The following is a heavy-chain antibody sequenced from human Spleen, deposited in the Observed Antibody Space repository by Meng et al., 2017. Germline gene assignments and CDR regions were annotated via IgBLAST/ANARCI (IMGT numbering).Heavy chain of an antibody. J-gene: IGHJ4*02. CDR1: GDSFNSYT. V-gene: IGHV1-69*13. CDR2: INAVFGTT. Sequence: SVKVSCKASGDSFNSYTIRWVRQAPGQGLEWMGGINAVFGTTNYAQKFQDRVTITSDESTSTVYMELTRLTSEDTAVYFCARKAGNCISTTCYSLDYWGQGTLVTVSS. CDR3: ARKAGNCISTTCYSLDY. D-gene: IGHD2-2*01.